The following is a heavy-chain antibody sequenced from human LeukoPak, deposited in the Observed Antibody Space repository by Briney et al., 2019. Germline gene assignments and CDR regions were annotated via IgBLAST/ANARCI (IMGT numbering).Heavy chain of an antibody. J-gene: IGHJ4*02. V-gene: IGHV3-11*04. D-gene: IGHD4-17*01. Sequence: GGSLRLSCAASGFTFSDYYMSWIRQAPGKGLEWVSYISGSGSSIYYADSVKGRFTTSRDNAKNSLYLQMNSLRAEDTAVYYCAKDPGNGGDYATNHFDYWGQGTLVTVSS. CDR3: AKDPGNGGDYATNHFDY. CDR2: ISGSGSSI. CDR1: GFTFSDYY.